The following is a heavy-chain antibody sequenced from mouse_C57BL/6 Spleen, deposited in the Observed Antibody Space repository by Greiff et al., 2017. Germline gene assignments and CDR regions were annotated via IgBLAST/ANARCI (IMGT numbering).Heavy chain of an antibody. J-gene: IGHJ2*01. CDR2: IDPETGGT. Sequence: QVHVKQSGAELVRPGASVTLSCTASGYTFTDYEMHWVKQTPVHGLEWIGAIDPETGGTAYNQKFKGKAILTADKSSSTAYMELRSLTSEDSAVYYYTSRLRLFDYWGQGTTLTVSS. CDR3: TSRLRLFDY. CDR1: GYTFTDYE. D-gene: IGHD2-2*01. V-gene: IGHV1-15*01.